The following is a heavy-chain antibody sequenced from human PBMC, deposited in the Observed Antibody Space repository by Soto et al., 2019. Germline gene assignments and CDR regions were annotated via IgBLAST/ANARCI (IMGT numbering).Heavy chain of an antibody. V-gene: IGHV4-31*03. J-gene: IGHJ4*02. Sequence: ASETLSLTCSVSGGSVATGGTYWSWTRLLPGKGLQWVGYIYYTGAAYYNPALQSRVTISLDTSENQFSLKLTSVTAADTAVYFCACGPFNTISFDFWGQGRQVNVSS. CDR2: IYYTGAA. D-gene: IGHD2-2*01. CDR3: ACGPFNTISFDF. CDR1: GGSVATGGTY.